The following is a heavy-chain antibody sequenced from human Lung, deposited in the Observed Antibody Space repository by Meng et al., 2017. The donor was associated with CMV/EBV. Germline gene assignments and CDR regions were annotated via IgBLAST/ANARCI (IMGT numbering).Heavy chain of an antibody. CDR1: GFIFSSYT. CDR2: ISSSGGTT. D-gene: IGHD3-22*01. V-gene: IGHV3-23*01. CDR3: VKDRGYYYGLDV. J-gene: IGHJ6*01. Sequence: ESXKISXAASGFIFSSYTMNWVRQAPGKGLEWISGISSSGGTTYYADSVKGRLTISRDNSKGTVYLEMNSLRAEDTAIYYCVKDRGYYYGLDVWGQGTTVTGAS.